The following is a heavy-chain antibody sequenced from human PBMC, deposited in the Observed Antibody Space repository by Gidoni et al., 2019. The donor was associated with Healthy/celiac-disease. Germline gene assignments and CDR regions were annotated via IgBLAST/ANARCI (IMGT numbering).Heavy chain of an antibody. J-gene: IGHJ6*03. D-gene: IGHD5-12*01. V-gene: IGHV3-21*01. Sequence: EVQLVESGGGLVKPGGSLRLSCAASGFTFSSYSMNWVRQAPGKGLEWVSSISSSSSYIYYADSVKGRFTISRDNAKNSLYLQMNSLRAEDTAVYYCAKNRVDIVATISVAMDVWGKGTTVTVSS. CDR2: ISSSSSYI. CDR3: AKNRVDIVATISVAMDV. CDR1: GFTFSSYS.